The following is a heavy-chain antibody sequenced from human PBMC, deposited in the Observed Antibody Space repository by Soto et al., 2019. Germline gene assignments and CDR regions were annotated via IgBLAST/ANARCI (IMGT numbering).Heavy chain of an antibody. V-gene: IGHV5-51*01. D-gene: IGHD6-19*01. J-gene: IGHJ4*02. CDR1: GYIFTSYW. Sequence: GESLKISCKGSGYIFTSYWIGWVRQMPGKGLEWMGIIHGGDSNTRYSPSFEGQVTISTDKSISTAYLQWSSLKASDTAMYYCARRGTYSSGWDYWGQGTLVTSPQ. CDR2: IHGGDSNT. CDR3: ARRGTYSSGWDY.